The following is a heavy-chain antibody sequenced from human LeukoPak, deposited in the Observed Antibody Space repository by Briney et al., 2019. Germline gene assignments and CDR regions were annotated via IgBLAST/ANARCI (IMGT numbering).Heavy chain of an antibody. Sequence: ASVKVSCKASGYTFTSYGISWVRQAPGQGLEWTGWISAYNGNTNYAQKLQGRVTMTTDTSTSTAYMELRSLRSDDTAVYYCARDHGSGYDWSRDWFDPWGQGTLVTVSS. J-gene: IGHJ5*02. CDR3: ARDHGSGYDWSRDWFDP. V-gene: IGHV1-18*01. CDR2: ISAYNGNT. D-gene: IGHD5-12*01. CDR1: GYTFTSYG.